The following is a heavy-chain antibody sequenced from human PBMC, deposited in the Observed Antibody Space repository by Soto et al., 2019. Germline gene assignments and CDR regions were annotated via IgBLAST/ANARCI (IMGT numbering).Heavy chain of an antibody. D-gene: IGHD6-6*01. CDR1: GGTFSSYA. V-gene: IGHV1-69*01. J-gene: IGHJ6*02. Sequence: QVQLVQSGAEVKKPGSSVKVSCRASGGTFSSYAVSWVRQAPGQGLEWMGVIIPLLNTPKYVEKFQGRVPITADASATTAYLELSSLTSEDTAVYYCARESSSPNYYYYGMDVWGQGTTVTVSS. CDR3: ARESSSPNYYYYGMDV. CDR2: IIPLLNTP.